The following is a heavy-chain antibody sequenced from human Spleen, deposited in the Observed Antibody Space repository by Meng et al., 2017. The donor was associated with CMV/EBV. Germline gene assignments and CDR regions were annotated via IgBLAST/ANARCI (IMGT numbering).Heavy chain of an antibody. V-gene: IGHV1-2*02. Sequence: ASVKVSCKASGYTFTGYYVHWVRQAPAQGLEWMGWINPHTGGTKYAQKFQGRVTMTRDTSMTTAFMEVTSLRSDDTAVYYCARDGVSSGSDYGTYRYYGMDVWGQGTTVTVSS. D-gene: IGHD1-26*01. CDR2: INPHTGGT. CDR1: GYTFTGYY. J-gene: IGHJ6*02. CDR3: ARDGVSSGSDYGTYRYYGMDV.